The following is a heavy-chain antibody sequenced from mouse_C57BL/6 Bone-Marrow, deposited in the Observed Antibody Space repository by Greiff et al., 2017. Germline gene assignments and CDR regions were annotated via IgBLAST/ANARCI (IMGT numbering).Heavy chain of an antibody. CDR2: IYPGSGNT. CDR3: ARVPYYYGSSQYYFDY. J-gene: IGHJ2*01. CDR1: GYTFTDYY. Sequence: QVHVKQSGPELVKPGASVKISCKASGYTFTDYYINWVKQRPGQELEWIGWIYPGSGNTKYNEKFKGKATLTVDTSSSTAYMQLSSLTSEDSAVYFCARVPYYYGSSQYYFDYWGQGTTLTVSS. D-gene: IGHD1-1*01. V-gene: IGHV1-84*01.